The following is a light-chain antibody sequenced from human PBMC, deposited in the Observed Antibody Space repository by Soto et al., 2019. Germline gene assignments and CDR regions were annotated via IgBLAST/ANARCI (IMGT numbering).Light chain of an antibody. J-gene: IGLJ2*01. V-gene: IGLV1-47*01. CDR2: RNN. CDR1: SSNIGNNY. Sequence: QSVLTQPPSASGTPGQRVTISCSGSSSNIGNNYVYWYQMVPGTAPKLLIYRNNQRPSGVPDRFSGSRSGTSASLAISGLRAEDGADYYCAAWGDSLSGRGVFGGGTKLTVL. CDR3: AAWGDSLSGRGV.